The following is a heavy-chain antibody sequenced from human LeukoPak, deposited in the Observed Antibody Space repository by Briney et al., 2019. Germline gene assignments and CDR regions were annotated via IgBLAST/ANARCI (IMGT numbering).Heavy chain of an antibody. J-gene: IGHJ4*02. D-gene: IGHD5-24*01. CDR3: TWMATVFTADV. CDR2: LKGRTYSDTA. CDR1: GVTFSDAW. Sequence: GGSLRLSCVVSGVTFSDAWITWVRQAPGKGLEWIGRLKGRTYSDTADFAAPVKGRFTHSRDDSQNTVCLQMNSLKIVYTAVYYCTWMATVFTADVWGQGTLVAVSA. V-gene: IGHV3-15*01.